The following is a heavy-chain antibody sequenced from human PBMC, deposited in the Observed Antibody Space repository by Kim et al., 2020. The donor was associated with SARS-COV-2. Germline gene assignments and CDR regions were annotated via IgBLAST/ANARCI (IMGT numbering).Heavy chain of an antibody. D-gene: IGHD6-19*01. Sequence: GGSLRLSCAASGFTFSSYGMHWVRQAPGKGLEWVAVISYDGSNKYYADSVKGRFTISRDNSKNTLYLQMNSLRAEDTAVYYCAKDLNYSSGWTTSYYYYYGMDVSGHGTTVTVSS. CDR2: ISYDGSNK. V-gene: IGHV3-30*18. J-gene: IGHJ6*02. CDR3: AKDLNYSSGWTTSYYYYYGMDV. CDR1: GFTFSSYG.